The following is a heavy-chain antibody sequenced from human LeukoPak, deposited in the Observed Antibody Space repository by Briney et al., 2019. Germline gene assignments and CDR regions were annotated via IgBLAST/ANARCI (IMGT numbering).Heavy chain of an antibody. V-gene: IGHV1-8*03. CDR1: GYTFTSYD. CDR2: MNPNSGNT. J-gene: IGHJ2*01. D-gene: IGHD3-10*01. Sequence: ASVKVSCKASGYTFTSYDINWVRQATGQGLEWMGWMNPNSGNTGYAQKFQGRVTITRNTSISTAYMELSSLRSEDTAVYYCARDEGYYYGSGIPSPGYFDLWGRGTLVTVSS. CDR3: ARDEGYYYGSGIPSPGYFDL.